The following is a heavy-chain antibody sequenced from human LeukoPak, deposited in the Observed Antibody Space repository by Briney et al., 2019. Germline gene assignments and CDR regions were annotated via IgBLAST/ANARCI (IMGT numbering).Heavy chain of an antibody. D-gene: IGHD3-22*01. CDR3: ARPHYESTGLYVDAFYI. Sequence: ASMKVSCKASGDTLTAYYLHWVRQAPGQGLEWMGRINPNSGGTTYAQKFQGRVTMTRDTSIGTAYMELSSLRSDDTAVYYCARPHYESTGLYVDAFYIWVQGTMVTVSS. V-gene: IGHV1-2*06. CDR2: INPNSGGT. J-gene: IGHJ3*02. CDR1: GDTLTAYY.